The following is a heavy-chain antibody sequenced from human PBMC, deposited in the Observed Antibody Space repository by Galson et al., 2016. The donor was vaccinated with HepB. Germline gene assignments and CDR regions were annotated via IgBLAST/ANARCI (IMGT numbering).Heavy chain of an antibody. Sequence: SVKVSCKASGYTFTRYYMHWVRQAPGQGLEWMGIINPNGGSTSYSQKFQGRVTMTRDTSTSTVYMELSRRRSEDTAVYYCARASSRDSSSWYGTGYFQHWGQGTLVTVSS. CDR2: INPNGGST. V-gene: IGHV1-46*01. J-gene: IGHJ1*01. CDR3: ARASSRDSSSWYGTGYFQH. D-gene: IGHD6-13*01. CDR1: GYTFTRYY.